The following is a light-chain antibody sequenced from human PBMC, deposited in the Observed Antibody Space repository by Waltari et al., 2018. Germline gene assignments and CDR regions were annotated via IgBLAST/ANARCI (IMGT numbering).Light chain of an antibody. Sequence: VLTQFPATLSLSPGERATLPCRASQSVSSSNLAWYQQKPGQAPRLLIFGASSRTTGIPDRFSGSGSGTDFTLTISRLEPEDFAVYYCQQYATSPPDFGPGTKVDI. CDR2: GAS. CDR1: QSVSSSN. CDR3: QQYATSPPD. V-gene: IGKV3-20*01. J-gene: IGKJ3*01.